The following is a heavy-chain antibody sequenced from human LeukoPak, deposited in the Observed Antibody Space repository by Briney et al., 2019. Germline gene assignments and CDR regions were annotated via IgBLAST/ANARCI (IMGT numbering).Heavy chain of an antibody. D-gene: IGHD5-24*01. CDR3: ARKTDNSFDY. CDR1: GYSFTNYW. J-gene: IGHJ4*02. Sequence: GESLKVSCQGSGYSFTNYWIGWVRQMPGKGLEWMGMLFPSDSDTRYGPSFQGQVTISADKSIYTAYLQWSSLKASDTAMYYCARKTDNSFDYWGQGTLVTVSS. V-gene: IGHV5-51*01. CDR2: LFPSDSDT.